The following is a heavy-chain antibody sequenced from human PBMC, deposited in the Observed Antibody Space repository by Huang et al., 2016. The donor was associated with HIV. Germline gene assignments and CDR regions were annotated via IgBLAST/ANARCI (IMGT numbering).Heavy chain of an antibody. Sequence: QVQLRQSGPGLLKPSQTLSLTCAIFGDSVSTNSAAWNWIRHSPSRGLEWLGSKYYKSNGYNDDAVTGKSRIVSNPDTSTNQFSLQLNAVTPEDTAVYYCTRDGTYVLRGIIMDYYGMDVWGQGTTVIVSS. CDR2: KYYKSNGYN. J-gene: IGHJ6*02. V-gene: IGHV6-1*01. CDR1: GDSVSTNSAA. D-gene: IGHD3-10*01. CDR3: TRDGTYVLRGIIMDYYGMDV.